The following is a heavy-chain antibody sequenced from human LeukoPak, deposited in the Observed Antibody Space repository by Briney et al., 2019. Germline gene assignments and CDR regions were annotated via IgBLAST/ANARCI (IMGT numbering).Heavy chain of an antibody. Sequence: GGSLRLSCAASGFTFSIYAMSWVPRAPGKALEWVTAFSGCGGSTFHADSVKRRYNISRDNSKSTLYLQMNSLRAEDTAVYYCAKPHCSSTSCPTQYYFDYWGQGTLVTVSS. CDR1: GFTFSIYA. CDR2: FSGCGGST. CDR3: AKPHCSSTSCPTQYYFDY. V-gene: IGHV3-23*01. J-gene: IGHJ4*02. D-gene: IGHD2-2*01.